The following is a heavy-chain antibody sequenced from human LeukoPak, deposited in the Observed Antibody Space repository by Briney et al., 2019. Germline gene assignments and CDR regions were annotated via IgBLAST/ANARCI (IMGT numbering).Heavy chain of an antibody. CDR2: INPSGGST. J-gene: IGHJ4*02. CDR3: ARDLLGYYDYVWGSYRYGYFDY. CDR1: GYTFTGYY. Sequence: ASVKVSCKASGYTFTGYYMHWVRQAPGQGLEWMGIINPSGGSTSYAQKFQGRVTMTRDMSTSTVYMELSSLRSEDTAVYYCARDLLGYYDYVWGSYRYGYFDYWGQGTLVTVSS. D-gene: IGHD3-16*02. V-gene: IGHV1-46*01.